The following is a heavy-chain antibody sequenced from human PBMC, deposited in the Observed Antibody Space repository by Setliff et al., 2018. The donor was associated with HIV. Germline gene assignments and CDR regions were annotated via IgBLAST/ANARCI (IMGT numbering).Heavy chain of an antibody. Sequence: SQTLSLTCTVSGGSISSYYWGWIRQPPGKGLEWIGSIYHSGSTNYNPSLKSRVTISVDTSKNQFSLKLNSVTAAGTALYYCARDPTTVTSRWYFDLWGRGTLVTVSS. CDR3: ARDPTTVTSRWYFDL. D-gene: IGHD4-17*01. V-gene: IGHV4-59*01. CDR2: IYHSGST. J-gene: IGHJ2*01. CDR1: GGSISSYY.